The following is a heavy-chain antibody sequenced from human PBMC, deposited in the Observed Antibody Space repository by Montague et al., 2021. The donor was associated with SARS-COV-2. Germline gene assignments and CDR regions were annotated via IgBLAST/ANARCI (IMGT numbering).Heavy chain of an antibody. D-gene: IGHD6-13*01. Sequence: SETLSLTCAVSGDSISSSYWWNWVRQSPGKGLEWIGVIFHSGTTNYNPSLNSRITISVDKSRNQFSLRLTPVAAADTAIYYCASWSESDSWYQASLDYWGKGTLITVSS. J-gene: IGHJ4*02. CDR3: ASWSESDSWYQASLDY. V-gene: IGHV4-4*02. CDR2: IFHSGTT. CDR1: GDSISSSYW.